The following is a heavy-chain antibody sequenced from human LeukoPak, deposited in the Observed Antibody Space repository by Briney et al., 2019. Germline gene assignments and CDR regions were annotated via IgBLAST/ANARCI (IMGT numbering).Heavy chain of an antibody. CDR2: ISSSGSTI. V-gene: IGHV3-48*03. CDR3: ARAPLPRPFMVRGVPIYYYYGMDV. J-gene: IGHJ6*02. Sequence: GGSLRLSCAASGFTFSRYEMNWVRQAPGKGLEWVSYISSSGSTIYYADSVKGRFTISRDNAKNSLYLQMNSLRAEDTAVYYCARAPLPRPFMVRGVPIYYYYGMDVWGQGTTVTVS. D-gene: IGHD3-10*01. CDR1: GFTFSRYE.